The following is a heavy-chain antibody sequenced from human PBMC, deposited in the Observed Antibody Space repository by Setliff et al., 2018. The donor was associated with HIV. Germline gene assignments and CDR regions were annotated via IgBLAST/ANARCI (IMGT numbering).Heavy chain of an antibody. Sequence: ASVKVSCKASGYTFTSYTMNWLRQAPGQGPEWMGWINVGNGDTKYSQKFQGRVTMTEDTSTDTAYMALSSLGSEDTAMYYCATSGFYDILTGPTPGAFDIWGQGTLVTVSS. CDR3: ATSGFYDILTGPTPGAFDI. D-gene: IGHD3-9*01. CDR1: GYTFTSYT. V-gene: IGHV1-3*01. J-gene: IGHJ3*02. CDR2: INVGNGDT.